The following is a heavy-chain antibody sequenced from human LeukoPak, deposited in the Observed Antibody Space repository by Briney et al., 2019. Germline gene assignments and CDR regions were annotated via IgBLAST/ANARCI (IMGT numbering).Heavy chain of an antibody. J-gene: IGHJ4*02. V-gene: IGHV3-23*01. CDR3: ARTIVVVTARPSHYFDY. D-gene: IGHD2-21*02. CDR1: GFTFSSYA. CDR2: ISGSDGST. Sequence: PGGSLRLSCAASGFTFSSYAMSWVRQAPGKGLEWVSAISGSDGSTYYAGSVKGRFTISRDNSKNTLYLQMISLRAEDTAVYYCARTIVVVTARPSHYFDYWGQGTLVTVSS.